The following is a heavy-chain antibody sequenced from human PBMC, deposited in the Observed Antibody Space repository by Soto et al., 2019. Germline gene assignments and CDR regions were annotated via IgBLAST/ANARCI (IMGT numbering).Heavy chain of an antibody. CDR3: ARVPSTCEYYYAMDV. J-gene: IGHJ6*02. Sequence: VQLRESGPGLVKPSQTLSLTCTGSGDSISSGNKYWSWIRQPPGQGLEWVGYVFSSGTTYYNPSLKGRVSISLDASENSFSLKFASVTDADSAVSYCARVPSTCEYYYAMDVWGPGTTVTVS. CDR1: GDSISSGNKY. V-gene: IGHV4-30-4*01. D-gene: IGHD6-6*01. CDR2: VFSSGTT.